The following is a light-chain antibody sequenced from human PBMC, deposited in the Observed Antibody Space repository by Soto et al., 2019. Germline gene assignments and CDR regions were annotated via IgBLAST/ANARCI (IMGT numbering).Light chain of an antibody. V-gene: IGKV3-11*01. CDR2: DAS. CDR1: QSISSY. CDR3: QQRNSWPLT. J-gene: IGKJ4*01. Sequence: EIVLTQSPATLSLSPEEGATLSCRASQSISSYLAWYQQKPGQAPRLLIYDASNRATGIPARFSGSGSGTDFTLTISSLEPEDFAVYYCQQRNSWPLTFGGGTKVEIK.